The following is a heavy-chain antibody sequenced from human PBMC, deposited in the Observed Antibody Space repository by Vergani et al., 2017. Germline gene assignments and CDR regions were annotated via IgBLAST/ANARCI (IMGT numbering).Heavy chain of an antibody. D-gene: IGHD2-15*01. CDR3: AKGLRRVVVAAFDY. V-gene: IGHV3-74*01. Sequence: EVQLVESGGGLVQPGGSLRLSCAASGFTFSSYWMHWVRQAPGKGLVWVSRINSDGSSTSYADSVKGRFTISRDNAKNTLYLQMNSLRAEDTAVYYCAKGLRRVVVAAFDYWGQGTLVTVSS. CDR2: INSDGSST. J-gene: IGHJ4*02. CDR1: GFTFSSYW.